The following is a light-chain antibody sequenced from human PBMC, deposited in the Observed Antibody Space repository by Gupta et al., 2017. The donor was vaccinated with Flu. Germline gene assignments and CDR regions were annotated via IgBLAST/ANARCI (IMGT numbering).Light chain of an antibody. CDR1: NSDTDTDNY. Sequence: TISCTGTNSDTDTDNYVSWYQQHPGKAPNLMIYGVNKRHSGGAHHVSGAKSGNTAALTISGLQAEDEADYYCYAYTNSSTFHGVFGGGTKLTV. V-gene: IGLV2-14*01. J-gene: IGLJ2*01. CDR3: YAYTNSSTFHGV. CDR2: GVN.